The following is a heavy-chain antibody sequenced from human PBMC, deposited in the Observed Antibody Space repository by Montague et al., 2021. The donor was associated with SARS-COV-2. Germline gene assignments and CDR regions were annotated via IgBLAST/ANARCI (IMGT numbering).Heavy chain of an antibody. CDR1: GYSFTSYW. D-gene: IGHD3-3*01. CDR2: IDPSDAYT. J-gene: IGHJ6*03. V-gene: IGHV5-10-1*01. CDR3: ARFNFGPHYYMDV. Sequence: QSGAEVKKPGESLRISCKGSGYSFTSYWSSWVRQMPGKGLEWMGRIDPSDAYTNYSPSFQGNVTISADKSISTAYLQWSSLKASDTAMYYCARFNFGPHYYMDVWGKGTTVTVSS.